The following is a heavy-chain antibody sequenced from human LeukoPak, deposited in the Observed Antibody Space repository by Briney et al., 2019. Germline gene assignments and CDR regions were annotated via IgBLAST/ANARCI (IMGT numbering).Heavy chain of an antibody. CDR1: GYTFTSYD. CDR3: ARGRSTGYPYYFEY. Sequence: ASVRLSCKASGYTFTSYDINWVRQATGQGLEWMGWMNPNSGSTGYAQKFQGRVTITRNTSISTAYMELSGLRSEDTAVYYCARGRSTGYPYYFEYWGQGNLVTVSS. J-gene: IGHJ4*02. D-gene: IGHD5-12*01. V-gene: IGHV1-8*03. CDR2: MNPNSGST.